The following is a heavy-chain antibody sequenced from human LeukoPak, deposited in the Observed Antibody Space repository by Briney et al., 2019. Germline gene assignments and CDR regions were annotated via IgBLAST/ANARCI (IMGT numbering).Heavy chain of an antibody. CDR3: TTGGYGGQFDY. D-gene: IGHD5-12*01. J-gene: IGHJ4*02. CDR1: GFTFSNYG. V-gene: IGHV3-15*01. Sequence: PGRSLRLSCAAFGFTFSNYGMHWVRQAPGKGLEWVGRIKSKTDGGTTDYAAPVKGRFTISRDDSKNTLYLQMNSLKTEDTAVYYCTTGGYGGQFDYWGQGTLVTVSS. CDR2: IKSKTDGGTT.